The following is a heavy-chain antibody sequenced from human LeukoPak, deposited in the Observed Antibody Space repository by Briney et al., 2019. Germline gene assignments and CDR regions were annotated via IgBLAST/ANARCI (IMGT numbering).Heavy chain of an antibody. V-gene: IGHV3-53*01. CDR3: ARVHFYYMDI. Sequence: GGSLRLSCAVSGFRISINDMSWVRQAPGKGLQWVSMMYIDGNRYYADSVKGRFAISRDNSKNTLFLQMDSLRADDTAVYYCARVHFYYMDIWGKGTTVTISS. D-gene: IGHD5/OR15-5a*01. CDR2: MYIDGNR. CDR1: GFRISIND. J-gene: IGHJ6*03.